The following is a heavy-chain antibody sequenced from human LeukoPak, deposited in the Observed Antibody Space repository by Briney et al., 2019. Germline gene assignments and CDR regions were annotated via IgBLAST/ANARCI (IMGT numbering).Heavy chain of an antibody. CDR2: IYHSGST. CDR3: ATESTTWHNVDY. D-gene: IGHD1-14*01. Sequence: SETLSLTCTVSGYSISSGYYWGWIRQPPGQGLEWIGSIYHSGSTYYNPSLKSRVTISVDTSKNQFSLKLSSVTATDTAVYYCATESTTWHNVDYWGQGTLVTVSS. V-gene: IGHV4-38-2*02. J-gene: IGHJ4*02. CDR1: GYSISSGYY.